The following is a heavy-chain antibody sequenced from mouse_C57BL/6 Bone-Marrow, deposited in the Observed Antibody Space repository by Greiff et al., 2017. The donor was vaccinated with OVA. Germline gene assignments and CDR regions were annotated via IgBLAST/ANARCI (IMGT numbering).Heavy chain of an antibody. CDR1: GYTFTSYG. Sequence: QVQLQQSGAELARPGASVKLSCKASGYTFTSYGISWVKQRTGQGLEWIGEIYPRSGNTYYNEKFKGKATLTADKSSSTAYMELRSLTSEDSAVYFCAREDVGRRRFDVWGTGTTVTVSS. CDR3: AREDVGRRRFDV. J-gene: IGHJ1*03. V-gene: IGHV1-81*01. CDR2: IYPRSGNT. D-gene: IGHD4-1*01.